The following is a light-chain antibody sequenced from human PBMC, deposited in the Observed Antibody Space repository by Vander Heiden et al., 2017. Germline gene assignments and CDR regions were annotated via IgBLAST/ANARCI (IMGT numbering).Light chain of an antibody. J-gene: IGLJ2*01. CDR2: AVS. CDR1: SSDVGGYHY. V-gene: IGLV2-14*01. CDR3: SSYTSSSTGV. Sequence: QSALPQPASVSGSPGPSITISCTGTSSDVGGYHYVSWYQQHPGKAPKLMIYAVSNRPSGVSNRFSGSKSGNTASLTISGLQAEDEADYYCSSYTSSSTGVFGGGTKLTVI.